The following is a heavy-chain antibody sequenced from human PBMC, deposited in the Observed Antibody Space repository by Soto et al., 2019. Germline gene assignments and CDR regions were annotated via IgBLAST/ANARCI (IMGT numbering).Heavy chain of an antibody. J-gene: IGHJ4*02. D-gene: IGHD6-13*01. Sequence: ASVKVSCKASGYTFTSHYMHWVRQAPGQGLEWMGIINPSGGSTSYAQKFQGRVTMTRDTSTSTVYMELSSLRSEDTAVYYCARDRGGYSSSWTRLDYWGQGTLVTVSS. CDR1: GYTFTSHY. CDR3: ARDRGGYSSSWTRLDY. V-gene: IGHV1-46*01. CDR2: INPSGGST.